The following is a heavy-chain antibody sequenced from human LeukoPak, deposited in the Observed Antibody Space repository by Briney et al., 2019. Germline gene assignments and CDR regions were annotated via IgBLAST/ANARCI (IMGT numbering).Heavy chain of an antibody. CDR2: MHITVTT. CDR1: GASISSGRSY. Sequence: SQSLSLAYTVAGASISSGRSYWSWIRQPAVKGLQRIGRMHITVTTNYNPTLKSRGTISVDTSKNQSSLKVSSVTAADTAAYYCPSRDPPYQYDTDVWGQGTTVTVSS. J-gene: IGHJ6*01. CDR3: PSRDPPYQYDTDV. V-gene: IGHV4-61*02. D-gene: IGHD2-2*01.